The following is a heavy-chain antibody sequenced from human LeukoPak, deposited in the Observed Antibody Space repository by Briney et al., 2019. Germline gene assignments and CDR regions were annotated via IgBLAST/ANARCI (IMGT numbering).Heavy chain of an antibody. D-gene: IGHD4-17*01. J-gene: IGHJ3*02. Sequence: SETLSLTCAVSGFSISTSNYWAWIRQPPGRGLEWIGHIFYTGGIYYNPSLKSRVTMSVDTSRNQFSLKLNSVTAVDTAVYYCARKATTGPTKAAFDIWGQGTMVTVST. CDR3: ARKATTGPTKAAFDI. V-gene: IGHV4-28*05. CDR1: GFSISTSNY. CDR2: IFYTGGI.